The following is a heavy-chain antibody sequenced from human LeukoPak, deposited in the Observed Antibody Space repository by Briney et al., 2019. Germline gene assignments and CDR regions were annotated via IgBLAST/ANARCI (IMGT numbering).Heavy chain of an antibody. CDR1: GFTFSERY. V-gene: IGHV3-72*01. CDR2: IRKKTNGYTT. CDR3: AAFTVVPAAINWFDP. J-gene: IGHJ5*02. D-gene: IGHD2-2*02. Sequence: GGSLRLSCVASGFTFSERYMDWVRQSPGQGLEWVGRIRKKTNGYTTEYAASVRGRFTISRDDSRNSLYLQMNSPRAEDTAVYYCAAFTVVPAAINWFDPWGQGTLVTVSS.